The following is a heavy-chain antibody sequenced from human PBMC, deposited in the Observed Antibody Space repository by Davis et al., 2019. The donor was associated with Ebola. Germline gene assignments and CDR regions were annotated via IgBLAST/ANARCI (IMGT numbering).Heavy chain of an antibody. CDR1: GFTFSSYS. CDR2: ISSSSSTI. Sequence: ESLKISCAASGFTFSSYSMNWVRQAPGKGLEWVSYISSSSSTIYYADSVKGRFTISRDNAKNSLYLQMNSLRDEDTAVYYCARPYYYDSSGYYYDAYYLDYWGQGTLVTVSS. V-gene: IGHV3-48*02. J-gene: IGHJ4*02. CDR3: ARPYYYDSSGYYYDAYYLDY. D-gene: IGHD3-22*01.